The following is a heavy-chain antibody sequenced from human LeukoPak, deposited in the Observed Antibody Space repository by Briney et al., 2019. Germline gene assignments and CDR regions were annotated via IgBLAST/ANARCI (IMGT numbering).Heavy chain of an antibody. J-gene: IGHJ4*02. CDR2: MNPNSGNT. V-gene: IGHV1-8*01. Sequence: ASVKVSCKASGYTLTSYDINWVRQATGQGLEWMGWMNPNSGNTGYAQKFQGRVTMTRNTSISTAYMELSSLRSEDTAVYYCARGRLTQLDGDYWGQGTLVTVSS. CDR3: ARGRLTQLDGDY. CDR1: GYTLTSYD. D-gene: IGHD6-6*01.